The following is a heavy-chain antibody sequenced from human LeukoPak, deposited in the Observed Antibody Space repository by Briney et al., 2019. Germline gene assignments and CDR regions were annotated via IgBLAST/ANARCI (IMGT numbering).Heavy chain of an antibody. J-gene: IGHJ4*02. D-gene: IGHD5-12*01. CDR3: ARLRGYTDGNPGY. Sequence: SETLSLTCTVSGGSISSSSSYYWGWIRQPPGKGLEWIGSIYYTGDTYYNSSLKSRVTISVDTSKNQFSLKLSSVTAADTAQYYCARLRGYTDGNPGYWGQGSLVTVSS. V-gene: IGHV4-39*01. CDR1: GGSISSSSSYY. CDR2: IYYTGDT.